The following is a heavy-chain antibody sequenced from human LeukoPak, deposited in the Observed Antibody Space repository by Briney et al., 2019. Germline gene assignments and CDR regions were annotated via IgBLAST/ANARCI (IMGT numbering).Heavy chain of an antibody. Sequence: PSETLSLTCTVSGVSISSGSYYWDWIRQPPGKGLEWIGSIYYSGSTYYTPSLKSRVTISVDSSKNQFSLKLSSVTAADTAVYYCAKQWEHGYYFDYWGQGTLVTVSS. CDR1: GVSISSGSYY. D-gene: IGHD1-26*01. J-gene: IGHJ4*02. CDR2: IYYSGST. CDR3: AKQWEHGYYFDY. V-gene: IGHV4-39*07.